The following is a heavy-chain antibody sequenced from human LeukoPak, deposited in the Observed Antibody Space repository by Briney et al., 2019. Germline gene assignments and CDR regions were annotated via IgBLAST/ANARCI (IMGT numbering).Heavy chain of an antibody. D-gene: IGHD1-14*01. V-gene: IGHV3-23*01. Sequence: GGSLRLSCAASGFTFSSYAMSWVRQAPGKGLEWVSAISGSGGSTYYADSVKGRFTISRDNSKNTLYLQMNGLRAEDTAVYYCAKDNRGSLPFNYYYYMDVWGKGTTVTVSS. CDR3: AKDNRGSLPFNYYYYMDV. CDR2: ISGSGGST. CDR1: GFTFSSYA. J-gene: IGHJ6*03.